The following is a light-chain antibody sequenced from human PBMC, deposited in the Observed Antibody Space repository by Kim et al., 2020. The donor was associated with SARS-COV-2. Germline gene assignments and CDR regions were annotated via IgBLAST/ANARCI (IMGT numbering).Light chain of an antibody. Sequence: LAPGDSATLSCRASQSVSSNSLAWYQQKPGQAPRLLIYGASSRATGIPDRFSGSGSGTDFTLTISRLEPEDFVVYYCQQYGTSPYSFGQGTKLEI. CDR1: QSVSSNS. CDR3: QQYGTSPYS. V-gene: IGKV3-20*01. CDR2: GAS. J-gene: IGKJ2*03.